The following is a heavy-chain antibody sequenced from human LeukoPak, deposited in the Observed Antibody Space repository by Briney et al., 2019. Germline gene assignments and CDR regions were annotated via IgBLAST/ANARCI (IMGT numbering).Heavy chain of an antibody. J-gene: IGHJ4*02. Sequence: GGSLRLSCAASGFIFSRYGIHWVRQAPGKGLEWVAFIRYDGSDQYYADSVKGRFTISRDNAKNSLYLQMNSLRAEDTAVYYCARVGWLQLYFDYWGQGTLVTVSS. D-gene: IGHD5-24*01. CDR1: GFIFSRYG. V-gene: IGHV3-30*02. CDR3: ARVGWLQLYFDY. CDR2: IRYDGSDQ.